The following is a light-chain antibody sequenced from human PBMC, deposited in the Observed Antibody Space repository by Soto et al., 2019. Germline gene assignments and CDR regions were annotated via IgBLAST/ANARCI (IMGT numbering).Light chain of an antibody. J-gene: IGKJ1*01. Sequence: DIQMTQSPSTLSASIGDRVAITCRASQSISSSLAWYQQQPGKAPKLLIYDASNLESGVPSRFSGSGSGTEFTLTISSLQPDDLATYYCQQYNSYSGTFGQGTKVEIK. CDR3: QQYNSYSGT. V-gene: IGKV1-5*01. CDR1: QSISSS. CDR2: DAS.